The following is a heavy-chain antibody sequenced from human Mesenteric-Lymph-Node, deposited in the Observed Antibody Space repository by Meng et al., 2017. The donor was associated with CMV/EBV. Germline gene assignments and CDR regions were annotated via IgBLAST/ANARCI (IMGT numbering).Heavy chain of an antibody. J-gene: IGHJ4*02. CDR3: AKVYYGGDY. V-gene: IGHV3-23*01. CDR1: GFTFSSYA. D-gene: IGHD3-10*01. CDR2: ISGSGGST. Sequence: LSLTCAASGFTFSSYAMSWVRQAPGKGLEWVSAISGSGGSTYYADSVKGRFTISRDNSKNTLYLQMNSLRAEDTAVYYCAKVYYGGDYWGQGTLVTVSS.